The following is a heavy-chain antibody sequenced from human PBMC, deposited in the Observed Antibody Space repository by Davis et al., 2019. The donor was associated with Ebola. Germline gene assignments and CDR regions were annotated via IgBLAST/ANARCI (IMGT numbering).Heavy chain of an antibody. CDR3: ARDVPIEMATKYYYYYGMDV. CDR2: IYYSGST. CDR1: GGSISSGDYY. J-gene: IGHJ6*02. Sequence: PSETLSLTCTVSGGSISSGDYYWSWIRQPPGKGLEWIGYIYYSGSTYYNPSLKSRVTISVDTSKNQFSLMLSSVTAADTAVYYCARDVPIEMATKYYYYYGMDVWGQGTTVTVSS. V-gene: IGHV4-30-4*02. D-gene: IGHD5-24*01.